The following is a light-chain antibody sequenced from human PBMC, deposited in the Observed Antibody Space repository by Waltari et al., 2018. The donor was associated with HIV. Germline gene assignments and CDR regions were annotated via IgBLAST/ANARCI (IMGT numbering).Light chain of an antibody. CDR1: RSHIGAGSF. V-gene: IGLV1-40*01. CDR2: SDI. CDR3: QSYDSSLRASV. J-gene: IGLJ2*01. Sequence: QSALTQPPSVSGAPGQRVTISCTGNRSHIGAGSFVHCYQHLQGTAPKLLVYSDIKRPSGVPDRFSCSKSGTSASLVITGLQAEDEADYYCQSYDSSLRASVFGGGTKLTVL.